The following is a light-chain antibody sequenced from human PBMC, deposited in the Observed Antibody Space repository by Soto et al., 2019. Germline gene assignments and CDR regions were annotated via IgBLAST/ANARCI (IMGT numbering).Light chain of an antibody. V-gene: IGLV2-14*01. J-gene: IGLJ1*01. CDR1: SSDVGYYNY. Sequence: QSALTQPASVSGSPGLSITISCTGTSSDVGYYNYVSCYQQHPGKAPKLMIYDVSNRPSGVSNRFSGSKSGNTASLTISGLQAEDEADYYCSSYTSSSTPYVFGTGTKVTVL. CDR2: DVS. CDR3: SSYTSSSTPYV.